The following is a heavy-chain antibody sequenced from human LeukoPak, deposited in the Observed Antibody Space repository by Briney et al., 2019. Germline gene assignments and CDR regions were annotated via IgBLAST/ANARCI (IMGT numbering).Heavy chain of an antibody. J-gene: IGHJ4*02. CDR2: ISAYNGNT. Sequence: ASVKVSCXASGYTFTTFGISWVRQAPGQGLEWMEWISAYNGNTNYAQRLQGRVTMTTDISTSTAYMELRSLRSDDTAVYYCVRDGGVLFGEFPFDYWGQGTLVTVSS. CDR1: GYTFTTFG. D-gene: IGHD3-10*01. CDR3: VRDGGVLFGEFPFDY. V-gene: IGHV1-18*01.